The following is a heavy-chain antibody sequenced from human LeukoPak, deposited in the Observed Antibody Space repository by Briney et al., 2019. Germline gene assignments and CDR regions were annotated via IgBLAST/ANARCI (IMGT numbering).Heavy chain of an antibody. CDR1: GFTFSSYA. D-gene: IGHD2-2*01. CDR2: ISYDGSNK. J-gene: IGHJ6*02. V-gene: IGHV3-30*04. CDR3: ARDYVYCSSTSCYGTRDYYYYYGMDV. Sequence: GRSLRLSCAASGFTFSSYAMHWVRQAPGKGLEWVAVISYDGSNKYYADSVKGRFTISRDNSKNTLYLQMNSLRAEDTAVYYCARDYVYCSSTSCYGTRDYYYYYGMDVWDQGTTVTVSS.